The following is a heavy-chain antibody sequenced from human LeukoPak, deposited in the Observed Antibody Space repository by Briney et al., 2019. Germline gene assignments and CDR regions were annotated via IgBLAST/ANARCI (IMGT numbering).Heavy chain of an antibody. V-gene: IGHV3-23*01. CDR2: ISGRGGST. Sequence: PGGSLRLSCAASGFTFSSYAMSWVRQAPGKGLEWVSAISGRGGSTYYADSVKGRFTISRDNSKNTLYLQMNSLRAEDTAVYYCARPVYYIVATIECDYWGQGTLVTVSS. CDR3: ARPVYYIVATIECDY. J-gene: IGHJ4*02. CDR1: GFTFSSYA. D-gene: IGHD5-12*01.